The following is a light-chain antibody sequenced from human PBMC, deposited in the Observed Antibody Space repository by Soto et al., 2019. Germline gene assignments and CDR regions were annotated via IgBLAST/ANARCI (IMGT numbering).Light chain of an antibody. J-gene: IGKJ1*01. Sequence: VLTQSPATLSLSPGERATLSCRASLNVNSYLAWYQQKPGQAPRLLIYDASNRAAGIPARFSGSGSGTDFTLTINRLEPEDFALYYCQQYGSSPPTFGQGTKVDIK. CDR3: QQYGSSPPT. CDR1: LNVNSY. CDR2: DAS. V-gene: IGKV3-20*01.